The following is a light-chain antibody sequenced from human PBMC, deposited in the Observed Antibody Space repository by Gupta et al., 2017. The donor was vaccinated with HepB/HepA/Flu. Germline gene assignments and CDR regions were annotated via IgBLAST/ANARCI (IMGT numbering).Light chain of an antibody. CDR2: GNS. CDR1: SSNIGAGYD. J-gene: IGLJ2*01. Sequence: QSVLTQPPSVSGAPGQMVTISCTGSSSNIGAGYDVHWYPQLPGTAPKLLIYGNSNRPSGVPDRFSGSKSGTSASLAITGLQAEEEADYYCQSYDSSLSGPRVFGGGTKLTVL. V-gene: IGLV1-40*01. CDR3: QSYDSSLSGPRV.